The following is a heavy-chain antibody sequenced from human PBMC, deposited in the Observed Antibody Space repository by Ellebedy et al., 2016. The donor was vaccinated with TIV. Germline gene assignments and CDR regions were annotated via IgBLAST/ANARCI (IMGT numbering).Heavy chain of an antibody. CDR2: IRSKGHNYAT. J-gene: IGHJ6*03. Sequence: GGSLRLXCAASGFNFSGSAMHWVRQASGKGLEWVGRIRSKGHNYATIYGASVKGRFTFSRDDSKNTAYLQMSSLKTEDTAVYYCTATANHGYLDVWGKGATVTVSS. V-gene: IGHV3-73*01. CDR1: GFNFSGSA. CDR3: TATANHGYLDV.